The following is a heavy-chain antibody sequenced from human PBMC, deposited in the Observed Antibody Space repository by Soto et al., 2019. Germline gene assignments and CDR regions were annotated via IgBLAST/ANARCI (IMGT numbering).Heavy chain of an antibody. CDR1: GYTFTSYG. D-gene: IGHD3-3*01. J-gene: IGHJ5*02. CDR2: ISAYNGNT. Sequence: QVQLVQSGAEVKKPGASVKVSCKASGYTFTSYGISWVRQAPGQGLEWMGWISAYNGNTNYAQKLQGRVTMTTDTSTSTAYMELRSLRSDDTAVYYCARDYVTDYDFRSGYYPDNWFDPWGQGTLVTVSS. CDR3: ARDYVTDYDFRSGYYPDNWFDP. V-gene: IGHV1-18*01.